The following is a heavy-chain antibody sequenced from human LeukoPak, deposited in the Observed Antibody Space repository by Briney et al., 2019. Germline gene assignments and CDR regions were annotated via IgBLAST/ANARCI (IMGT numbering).Heavy chain of an antibody. J-gene: IGHJ4*02. CDR1: GGSIISGDFY. V-gene: IGHV4-30-4*01. Sequence: ASQTLSLTCTVSGGSIISGDFYWIWIRQPPGKGLEWIGYIYYSGSTYYNPSLKSLITISVDTSKNQFSLKLSSVTAADTAVYYCARGDWSSSIDYWDQGTLVTVSS. D-gene: IGHD6-6*01. CDR3: ARGDWSSSIDY. CDR2: IYYSGST.